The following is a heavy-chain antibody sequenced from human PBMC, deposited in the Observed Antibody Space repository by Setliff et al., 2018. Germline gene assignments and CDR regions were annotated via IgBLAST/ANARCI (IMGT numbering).Heavy chain of an antibody. CDR3: ARIGPSNWGIRGYNWLDP. Sequence: ASVKVSCKASANTFIAYYIHWVRQAPGQGLEWMGWINPNSAGTNYAQKFQGRVTMAWDASITTAYLDLSRLTSDDTAMYYCARIGPSNWGIRGYNWLDPWGQGTLVTVSS. CDR1: ANTFIAYY. D-gene: IGHD6-13*01. J-gene: IGHJ5*02. CDR2: INPNSAGT. V-gene: IGHV1-2*02.